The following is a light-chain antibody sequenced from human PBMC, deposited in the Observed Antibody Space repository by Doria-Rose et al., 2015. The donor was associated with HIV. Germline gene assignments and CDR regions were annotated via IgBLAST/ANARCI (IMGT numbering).Light chain of an antibody. J-gene: IGKJ1*01. CDR1: QSFSSTY. V-gene: IGKV3-20*01. CDR3: HQYGTSWT. Sequence: LTQSPGTLSLSPGERATLSCRASQSFSSTYLAWYQQKPGQAPSLLIYDGSTRATGIPDRFSASGSGTDFTLTINRLEPEDFALYYCHQYGTSWTFGRGTNVEI. CDR2: DGS.